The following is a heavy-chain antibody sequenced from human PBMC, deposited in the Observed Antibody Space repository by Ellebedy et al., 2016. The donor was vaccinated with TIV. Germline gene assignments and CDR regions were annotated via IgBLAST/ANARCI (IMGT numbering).Heavy chain of an antibody. D-gene: IGHD3-10*01. J-gene: IGHJ4*02. Sequence: AASVKVSCKTSGYTFSAYYLHWVRQAPGQGLEWMGWINPHSGGTNYAQNFQGRVTMTRDTSISTAYMELSRLRSDDTAVFYRLVRGVRDFDHWGQGTLVTVSS. CDR2: INPHSGGT. V-gene: IGHV1-2*02. CDR1: GYTFSAYY. CDR3: LVRGVRDFDH.